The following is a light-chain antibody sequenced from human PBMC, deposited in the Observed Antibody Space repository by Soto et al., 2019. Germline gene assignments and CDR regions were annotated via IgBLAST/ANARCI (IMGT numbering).Light chain of an antibody. CDR1: QSISSW. CDR2: KAS. J-gene: IGKJ2*01. V-gene: IGKV1-5*03. CDR3: QQYKSYST. Sequence: DIQMTQSPSTLSASVGDRVTITCRASQSISSWLAWYQQKPGKAPKLLIYKASSLESGVPSSFSGSGSGTEFTLSISSLQPDDFATYYCQQYKSYSTFGQGTKLEIK.